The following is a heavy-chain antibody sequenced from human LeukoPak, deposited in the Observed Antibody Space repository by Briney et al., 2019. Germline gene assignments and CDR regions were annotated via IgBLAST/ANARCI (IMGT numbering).Heavy chain of an antibody. CDR2: IKSKTDGGTT. Sequence: PGGSLRLSCAASGFTFSNAWMSWVRQAPGKGLEWVGRIKSKTDGGTTDYAAPVKGRFTISRDDSKNTLYLQMNSLKTEDTAVYYCTTWDYGSGSYFDAFDIWGQGTMVTVSS. CDR3: TTWDYGSGSYFDAFDI. D-gene: IGHD3-10*01. V-gene: IGHV3-15*01. J-gene: IGHJ3*02. CDR1: GFTFSNAW.